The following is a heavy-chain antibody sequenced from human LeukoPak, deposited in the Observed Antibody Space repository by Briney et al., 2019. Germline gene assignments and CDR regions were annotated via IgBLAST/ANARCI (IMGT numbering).Heavy chain of an antibody. CDR2: IKQDGSEK. V-gene: IGHV3-7*01. D-gene: IGHD6-6*01. CDR1: GFTFSSYW. Sequence: GGPLRLSCAASGFTFSSYWMSWVRQAPGKGLEWVANIKQDGSEKYYVDSVKGRFTISRDNAKNSLYLQMNSLRAEDTAVYYCVRDSDSSSSLDWFDPWGQGALVTVSS. CDR3: VRDSDSSSSLDWFDP. J-gene: IGHJ5*02.